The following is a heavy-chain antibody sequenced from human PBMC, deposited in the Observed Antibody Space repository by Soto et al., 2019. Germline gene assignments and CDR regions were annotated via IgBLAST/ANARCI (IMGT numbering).Heavy chain of an antibody. D-gene: IGHD1-7*01. CDR2: ISYDGSNK. CDR1: GFTFSSYA. Sequence: HPGGSLRLSCAASGFTFSSYAMHWVRQAPGKGLEWVAVISYDGSNKYYADSVMGRFTISRDNSKNTLYLQMNSLRAEDTAVYYCAALTGTTIFDYWGQGALVTVSS. J-gene: IGHJ4*02. CDR3: AALTGTTIFDY. V-gene: IGHV3-30-3*01.